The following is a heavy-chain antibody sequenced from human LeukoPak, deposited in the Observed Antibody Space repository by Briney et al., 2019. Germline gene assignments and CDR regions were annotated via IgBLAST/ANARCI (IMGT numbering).Heavy chain of an antibody. CDR2: ISSFDSSR. Sequence: PGGSLRLSCAASGFSVSDYHVTWIRQAPGKGLEWVSYISSFDSSRYYEDSVKGRATISRDNAKNSVYLEIHSLRADDTAVYYCARRGGCTRPSCQGGSFYHRHFYMDVWGKGTTVTVSS. D-gene: IGHD2-2*01. CDR3: ARRGGCTRPSCQGGSFYHRHFYMDV. J-gene: IGHJ6*03. V-gene: IGHV3-11*04. CDR1: GFSVSDYH.